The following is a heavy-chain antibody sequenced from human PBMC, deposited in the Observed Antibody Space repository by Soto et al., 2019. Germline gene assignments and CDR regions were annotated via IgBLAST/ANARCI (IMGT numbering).Heavy chain of an antibody. V-gene: IGHV1-18*01. CDR3: ARGSMDIVVVVAANDAFDI. CDR2: ISAYNGNT. Sequence: VSVKVSCKASGYTFTSYGISWVRQAPGQGLEWMGWISAYNGNTNYAQKLQGRVTMTTDTSTSTAYMELRSLRSDDTAVYYCARGSMDIVVVVAANDAFDIWGQGTMVTVSS. D-gene: IGHD2-15*01. CDR1: GYTFTSYG. J-gene: IGHJ3*02.